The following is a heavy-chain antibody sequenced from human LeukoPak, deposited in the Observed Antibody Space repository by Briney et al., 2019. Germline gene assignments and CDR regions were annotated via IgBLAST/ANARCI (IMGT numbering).Heavy chain of an antibody. J-gene: IGHJ4*02. V-gene: IGHV1-46*01. Sequence: ASVKVSCKASGYTFTNNYLHWARQAPGQGLEWMGMIYPRDGSTSYAQNFQGRVTVTRDTSTATVHMELRGLRSEDTAVYYCARDQEGFDYWGQGTVVTVSS. CDR1: GYTFTNNY. CDR3: ARDQEGFDY. CDR2: IYPRDGST.